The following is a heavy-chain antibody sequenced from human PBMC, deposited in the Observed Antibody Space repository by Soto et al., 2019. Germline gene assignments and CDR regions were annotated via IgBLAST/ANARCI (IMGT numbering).Heavy chain of an antibody. CDR1: GFTLNNYW. Sequence: EVQLVESGGGIVQPGGSLRLSCAGSGFTLNNYWMHWVRQTPGKGLVWVSRINPDGGSTSYADSVKGRFTISRDNAKNTVYLQMNSLRVEDTAAYHCATGSYYYGMDVWGQGTAVTVSS. D-gene: IGHD6-25*01. CDR2: INPDGGST. J-gene: IGHJ6*02. CDR3: ATGSYYYGMDV. V-gene: IGHV3-74*01.